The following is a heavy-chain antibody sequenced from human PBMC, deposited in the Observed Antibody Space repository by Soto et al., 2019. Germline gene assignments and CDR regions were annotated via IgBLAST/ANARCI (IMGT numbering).Heavy chain of an antibody. CDR3: ARGHSTWYRRFGP. J-gene: IGHJ5*02. CDR1: GGSVRSGSHY. CDR2: IYYTGST. V-gene: IGHV4-61*01. D-gene: IGHD6-13*01. Sequence: SETLSLTCTVSGGSVRSGSHYWNWIRQPPGKGLEWIGYIYYTGSTNYNPSLKSRVTISVDTAKNQFSLEVNSVTAADTAVYYWARGHSTWYRRFGPWGQGTLVTVAS.